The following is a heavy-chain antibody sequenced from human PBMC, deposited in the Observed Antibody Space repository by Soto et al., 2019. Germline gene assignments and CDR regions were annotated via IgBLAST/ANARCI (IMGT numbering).Heavy chain of an antibody. CDR3: ARGESRGIYMAV. V-gene: IGHV3-13*01. CDR2: IGTAGDT. Sequence: GGSLRLSCAASGFTFSSYDMHWVRQATGKGLEWVSAIGTAGDTYYPGSVKGRFTISRENAKNSLYLQMNSLRAGDTAVYYCARGESRGIYMAVWGKGTTVTVS. CDR1: GFTFSSYD. J-gene: IGHJ6*03. D-gene: IGHD3-16*01.